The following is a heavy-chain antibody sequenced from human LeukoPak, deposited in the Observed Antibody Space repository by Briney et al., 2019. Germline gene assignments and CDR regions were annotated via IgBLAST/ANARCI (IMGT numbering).Heavy chain of an antibody. CDR1: GGSISSYY. CDR2: IYYSGST. CDR3: ARDYGSESYYNVLNAFDI. D-gene: IGHD3-10*01. V-gene: IGHV4-59*08. Sequence: SETLSLTCTVSGGSISSYYWSWIRQPPGKGLEWIGYIYYSGSTNYNPSLKSRVTISVDTSKNQFSLKLSSVTAADTAVYYCARDYGSESYYNVLNAFDIWGQGTMVTVSS. J-gene: IGHJ3*02.